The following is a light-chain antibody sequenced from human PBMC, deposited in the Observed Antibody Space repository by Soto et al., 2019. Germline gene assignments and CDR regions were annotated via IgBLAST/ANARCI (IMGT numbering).Light chain of an antibody. CDR1: SNDVGSYNL. J-gene: IGLJ1*01. V-gene: IGLV2-23*02. CDR2: EVN. Sequence: QSVLTQPVSVSGSPGQSITISCTGTSNDVGSYNLVSWYQQHPGKAPKLMIYEVNKRPSGVSNRFSGSKSGNTASLTISGLQAEDEADYYCCSYAGSGTPYVFGTGTKVTVL. CDR3: CSYAGSGTPYV.